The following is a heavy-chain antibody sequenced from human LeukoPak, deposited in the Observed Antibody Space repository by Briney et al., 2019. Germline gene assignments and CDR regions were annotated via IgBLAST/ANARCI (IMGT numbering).Heavy chain of an antibody. D-gene: IGHD3-10*01. CDR1: GGTFSSYA. Sequence: GASVKVSCKASGGTFSSYAISWVRRAPGQGLEWMGIINPSGGSTNYAQKFQGRVTMTRDTSTSTVYMELSSLRSEDTAVYYCARGPRITLVRGGQRYYYMDVWGKGTTVTISS. CDR2: INPSGGST. J-gene: IGHJ6*03. V-gene: IGHV1-46*01. CDR3: ARGPRITLVRGGQRYYYMDV.